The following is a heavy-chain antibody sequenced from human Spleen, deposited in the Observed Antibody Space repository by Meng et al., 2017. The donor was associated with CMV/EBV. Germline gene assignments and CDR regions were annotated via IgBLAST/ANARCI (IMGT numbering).Heavy chain of an antibody. V-gene: IGHV3-66*01. CDR2: IYSGGST. CDR3: AELKLTDYYGMDV. Sequence: GESLKISCAACGFTFSSNYMSWVRQAPGKGLEWVSVIYSGGSTYYADSVKGRFTISRDNSKNTLYLQMNSLRAEDTAVYYCAELKLTDYYGMDVWGQGTTVTVSS. CDR1: GFTFSSNY. J-gene: IGHJ6*02. D-gene: IGHD1-26*01.